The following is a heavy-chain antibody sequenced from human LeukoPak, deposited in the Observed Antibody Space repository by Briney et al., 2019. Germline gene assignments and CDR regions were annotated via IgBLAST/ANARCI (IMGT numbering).Heavy chain of an antibody. Sequence: PGGSLTLSCAASGFTFSNYWMTWVRQAPGKGLEWVAHINQDGSEEHYMDSVKARFTISRDNAKNSLSLQMNSLRAEDTAVYYCASRMGGYYYGLDVWGQGTTVTVSS. D-gene: IGHD2-8*01. CDR3: ASRMGGYYYGLDV. CDR2: INQDGSEE. J-gene: IGHJ6*02. CDR1: GFTFSNYW. V-gene: IGHV3-7*01.